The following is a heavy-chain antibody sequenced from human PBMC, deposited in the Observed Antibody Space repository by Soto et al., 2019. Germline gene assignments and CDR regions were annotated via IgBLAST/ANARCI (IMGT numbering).Heavy chain of an antibody. Sequence: WASVKVSCKASGYTFTSYAMHWVRQAPGQRLEWMGWINAGNGNTKYSQKFQGRVTITRDTSASTAYMELSSLRSEDTAVYYCARAARGGGRFGANYGMDVWGQGTTVTVSS. D-gene: IGHD3-10*01. CDR3: ARAARGGGRFGANYGMDV. CDR1: GYTFTSYA. CDR2: INAGNGNT. J-gene: IGHJ6*02. V-gene: IGHV1-3*01.